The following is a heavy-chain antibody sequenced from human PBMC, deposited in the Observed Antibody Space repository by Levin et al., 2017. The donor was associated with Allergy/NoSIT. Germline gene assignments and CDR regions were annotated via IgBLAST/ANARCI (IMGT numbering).Heavy chain of an antibody. Sequence: SVKVSCKASGGTFSSYAISWVRQAPGQGLEWMGGIIPIFGTANYAQKFQGRVTITADESTSTAYMELSSLRSEDTAVYYCASGYSTPRNAGYYYYYGMDVWGQGTTVTVSS. V-gene: IGHV1-69*13. CDR1: GGTFSSYA. D-gene: IGHD4-11*01. CDR3: ASGYSTPRNAGYYYYYGMDV. CDR2: IIPIFGTA. J-gene: IGHJ6*02.